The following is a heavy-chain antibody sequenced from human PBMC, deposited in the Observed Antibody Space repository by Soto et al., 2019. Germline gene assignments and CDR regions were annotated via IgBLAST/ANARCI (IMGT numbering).Heavy chain of an antibody. CDR2: IYYSGST. CDR1: GGSIISGGYY. Sequence: SEALPLPCTVSGGSIISGGYYWSCIRQPPGKGLEWIGYIYYSGSTYYNPSLKSRVTISVDTSKNQFSLKLSSVTAADTAVYYCAIVPTWTNSWLDPRGKGPLVTV. J-gene: IGHJ5*02. V-gene: IGHV4-30-4*01. D-gene: IGHD3-3*01. CDR3: AIVPTWTNSWLDP.